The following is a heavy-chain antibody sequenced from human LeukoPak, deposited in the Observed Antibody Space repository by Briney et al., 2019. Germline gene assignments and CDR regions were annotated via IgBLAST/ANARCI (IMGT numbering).Heavy chain of an antibody. D-gene: IGHD5-18*01. Sequence: ASVKVSCKASGDTFTNYGISWVRQAPGQGLEWMGWISAYNGNTNYAQKLQGRVTMTTDTSTSTAYMELRSLRSDDTAVYYCAREGWQLSPYYYYYMDVWGKGTTVTISS. CDR1: GDTFTNYG. CDR2: ISAYNGNT. V-gene: IGHV1-18*01. CDR3: AREGWQLSPYYYYYMDV. J-gene: IGHJ6*03.